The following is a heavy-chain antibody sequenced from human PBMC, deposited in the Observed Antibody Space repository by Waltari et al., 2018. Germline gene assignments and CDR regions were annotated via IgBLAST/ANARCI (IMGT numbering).Heavy chain of an antibody. Sequence: EAQLVQSGGGMVQPGGALTLSCAASGFTISRFWMTWIRQAPGQGLQWVAHIGPDGSDKYYVDSVKGRFTISRDNAENSLLLQMSSLRVEDTALYYCVGWNDPINSWGQGTLVAVSS. J-gene: IGHJ4*02. CDR2: IGPDGSDK. V-gene: IGHV3-7*01. CDR1: GFTISRFW. D-gene: IGHD1-1*01. CDR3: VGWNDPINS.